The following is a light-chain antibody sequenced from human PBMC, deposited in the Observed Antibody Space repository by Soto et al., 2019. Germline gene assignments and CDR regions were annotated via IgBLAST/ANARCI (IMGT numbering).Light chain of an antibody. CDR3: QQYNSYPRT. J-gene: IGKJ2*01. CDR2: KAS. CDR1: QNIDNC. V-gene: IGKV1-5*03. Sequence: DIQMTQSPSTLSASVGDRVTITCRASQNIDNCLAGYQHKPGKAPKVLIYKASTLESGVPSRFSGSESGTEFTLTISSLEPDDFATYYCQQYNSYPRTFGQGTTVEIK.